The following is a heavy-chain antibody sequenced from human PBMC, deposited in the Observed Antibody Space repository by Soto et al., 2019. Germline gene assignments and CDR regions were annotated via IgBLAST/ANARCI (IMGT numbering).Heavy chain of an antibody. D-gene: IGHD3-9*01. V-gene: IGHV4-34*01. J-gene: IGHJ5*02. CDR3: ARVVLTGYYRRKYNWFDP. Sequence: QVPLQQWGAGLLKPSETLSLTCAVYGGSFSGYYWSWIRQPPGKGLEWIGEINHSGSTNYNPSLKSRVTISVDTSKNQFSLKLSSVTAADTAVYYCARVVLTGYYRRKYNWFDPWGQGTLVTVSS. CDR1: GGSFSGYY. CDR2: INHSGST.